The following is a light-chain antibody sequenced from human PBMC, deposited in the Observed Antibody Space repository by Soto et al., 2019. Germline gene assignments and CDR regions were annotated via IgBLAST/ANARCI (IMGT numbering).Light chain of an antibody. V-gene: IGKV3-20*01. Sequence: ETVLTQSPGTLSLSPGERATLSCRASHSVGSNLAWYQQKPGQAPRLLIYGASNTATGIPARFSGSESGAGFTLTISRLEPEDFADYYCQQYGTSPFTFGPGTKVDIK. CDR1: HSVGSN. J-gene: IGKJ3*01. CDR3: QQYGTSPFT. CDR2: GAS.